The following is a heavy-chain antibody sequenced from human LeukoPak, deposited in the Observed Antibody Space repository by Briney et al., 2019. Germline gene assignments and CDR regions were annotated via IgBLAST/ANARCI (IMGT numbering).Heavy chain of an antibody. V-gene: IGHV1-46*01. D-gene: IGHD3-10*01. J-gene: IGHJ4*02. CDR2: IDPSGGGT. CDR1: GYTFTAYY. CDR3: ASLGSGSSPIIDFDY. Sequence: GASVKVSRKASGYTFTAYYMHWVRQAPGQGLEWMGIIDPSGGGTSYAQKFQGRVTLTSDTSTSIVYMDLSSLTSEDTAVYFCASLGSGSSPIIDFDYWGQGTLVTVCS.